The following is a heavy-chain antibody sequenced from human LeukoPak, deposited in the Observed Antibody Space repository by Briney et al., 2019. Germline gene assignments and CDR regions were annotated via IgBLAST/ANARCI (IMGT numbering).Heavy chain of an antibody. CDR1: GGSISSYY. J-gene: IGHJ3*02. Sequence: SETLSLTCTVSGGSISSYYWSWIRQPAGKGLEWIGRIYTSGSTNYNPSLKSRVTMSVDTSKNQFSLKLSSVTAADTAVYYCARSIMITFGGVIAHIPDAFDICGQGTMVTVSS. D-gene: IGHD3-16*02. V-gene: IGHV4-4*07. CDR3: ARSIMITFGGVIAHIPDAFDI. CDR2: IYTSGST.